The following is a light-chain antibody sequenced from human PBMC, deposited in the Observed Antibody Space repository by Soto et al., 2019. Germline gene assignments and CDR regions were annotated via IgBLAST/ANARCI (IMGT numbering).Light chain of an antibody. CDR2: DAS. V-gene: IGKV3D-20*02. CDR3: QQRSNWPSIT. CDR1: QSVTSSY. Sequence: EIVLTQSPGTLSLSPGERATLSCRASQSVTSSYLAWYLQKPGQAPRLLIYDASSRASGIPARFSGSGSGTDFTLTISSLEPEDFAVYHCQQRSNWPSITFGQGTRLEIK. J-gene: IGKJ5*01.